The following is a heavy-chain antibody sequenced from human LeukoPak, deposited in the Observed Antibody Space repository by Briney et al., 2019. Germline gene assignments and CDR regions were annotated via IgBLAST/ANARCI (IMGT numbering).Heavy chain of an antibody. V-gene: IGHV4-61*01. Sequence: PSQTLSLTCTVSGGSISSGSYYWSWIRQPPGKGLEWIGYIYYSGSTNYNPSLKSRVTISVDTSKNQFSLKLSSVTAADTAVYYCARDGYYYDSSGYYYFHWFDPWGQGTLVTVSS. J-gene: IGHJ5*02. CDR2: IYYSGST. D-gene: IGHD3-22*01. CDR3: ARDGYYYDSSGYYYFHWFDP. CDR1: GGSISSGSYY.